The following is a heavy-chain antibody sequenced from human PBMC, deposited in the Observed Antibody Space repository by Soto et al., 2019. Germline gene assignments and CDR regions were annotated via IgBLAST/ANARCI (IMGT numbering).Heavy chain of an antibody. J-gene: IGHJ4*02. Sequence: GASVKVSCKASGYTFTSYGISWVRQAPGQGLEWMGWISAYNGNTNYAQKLQGRVTMTTDTSTSTAYMELRSLRSDDTAVYYCARAREDDFWSGYPISVDYWGQGTLVTVSS. CDR3: ARAREDDFWSGYPISVDY. D-gene: IGHD3-3*01. V-gene: IGHV1-18*01. CDR2: ISAYNGNT. CDR1: GYTFTSYG.